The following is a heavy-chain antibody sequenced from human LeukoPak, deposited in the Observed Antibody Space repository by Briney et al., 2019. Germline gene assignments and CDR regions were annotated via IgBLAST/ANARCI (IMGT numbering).Heavy chain of an antibody. D-gene: IGHD6-19*01. CDR3: ARVKAVAGTAGKDY. CDR2: IYSGGST. Sequence: GGALRLSCAAPGFTLSSNYMSWGRQAPGEGVGGGSVIYSGGSTYYADSVKGRFTISRDNSKNTLYLQMNSLRAEDTAVYYCARVKAVAGTAGKDYWGQGTLVTVSS. V-gene: IGHV3-66*01. J-gene: IGHJ4*02. CDR1: GFTLSSNY.